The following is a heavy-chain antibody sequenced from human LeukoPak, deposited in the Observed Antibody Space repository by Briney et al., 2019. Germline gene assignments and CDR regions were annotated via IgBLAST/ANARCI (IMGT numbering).Heavy chain of an antibody. CDR1: GFIFSSYG. CDR2: ISNSGGNT. D-gene: IGHD6-19*01. V-gene: IGHV3-23*01. Sequence: PGGSLRLSCAASGFIFSSYGMSWVRQAPGKGLEWVSSISNSGGNTYHAGSVKGRFTISRDNSKNTLNLQMNSLRAKDTAVYYCARDYSSGWYLFDYWGQGTLVTVSS. CDR3: ARDYSSGWYLFDY. J-gene: IGHJ4*02.